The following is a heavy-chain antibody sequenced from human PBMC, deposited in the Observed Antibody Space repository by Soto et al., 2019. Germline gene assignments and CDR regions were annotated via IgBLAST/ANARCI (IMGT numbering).Heavy chain of an antibody. CDR2: IPGDGGST. CDR1: GFSFRTYA. V-gene: IGHV3-23*01. Sequence: EVQLLESGGGLVQPGGSLRLSCVASGFSFRTYAMSWVRQAPGKGLEWVAGIPGDGGSTYYAESVKGRITISRDNSKNTLYLQLDSLSAEDTAVYYCAKVRGRVFRRYAIAFDYWGQGTLVTVSS. CDR3: AKVRGRVFRRYAIAFDY. J-gene: IGHJ4*02. D-gene: IGHD2-8*01.